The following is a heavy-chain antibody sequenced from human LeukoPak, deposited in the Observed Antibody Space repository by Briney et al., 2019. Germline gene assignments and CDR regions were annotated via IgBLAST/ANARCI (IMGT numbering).Heavy chain of an antibody. CDR1: GFTVSSNY. CDR3: AKDPWYCYGSGRLSGFYYFDY. V-gene: IGHV3-53*01. J-gene: IGHJ4*02. D-gene: IGHD3-10*01. CDR2: IYSGGST. Sequence: AGGSLRLSCAASGFTVSSNYMSWVRQAPGKGLEWVPVIYSGGSTYYADSVKGRFTISRHNSKNTLYLQMNSLRAEDTAVYYCAKDPWYCYGSGRLSGFYYFDYWGQGTLVTVSS.